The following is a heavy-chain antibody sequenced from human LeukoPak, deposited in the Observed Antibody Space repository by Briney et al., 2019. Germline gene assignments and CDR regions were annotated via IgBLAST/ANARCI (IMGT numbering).Heavy chain of an antibody. CDR3: ARDEYYYDSSGYPAFDI. Sequence: ASVKVSCKASGGTFSSYAISWVRQAPGQGLEWMGRIIPILGIANYAQKLQGRVTMTTDTSTSTAYMELRSLRSDDTAVYYCARDEYYYDSSGYPAFDIWGQGTMVTVSS. D-gene: IGHD3-22*01. V-gene: IGHV1-69*04. CDR1: GGTFSSYA. CDR2: IIPILGIA. J-gene: IGHJ3*02.